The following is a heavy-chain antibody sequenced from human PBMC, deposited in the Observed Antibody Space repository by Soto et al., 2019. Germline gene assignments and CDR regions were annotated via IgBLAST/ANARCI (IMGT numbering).Heavy chain of an antibody. CDR3: AVLLQGGGGDGN. CDR1: GASVNNRNYH. CDR2: VQYGGST. Sequence: QVQLQESGPGLVKPSETLSLTCTVSGASVNNRNYHWSWIRQPPGRGLEWIGQVQYGGSTEFASSSLKSRLTLSIAASKNQFSLKLSSVTAGDTAIYYCAVLLQGGGGDGNWGQGTLVTVSS. J-gene: IGHJ4*02. D-gene: IGHD3-10*01. V-gene: IGHV4-61*01.